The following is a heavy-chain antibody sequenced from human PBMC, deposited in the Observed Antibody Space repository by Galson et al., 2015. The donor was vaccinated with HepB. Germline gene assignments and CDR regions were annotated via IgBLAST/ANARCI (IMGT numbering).Heavy chain of an antibody. D-gene: IGHD6-19*01. CDR2: IWYDGSNK. CDR3: ARDPQQWLVDG. Sequence: SLRLSCAASGFTLSSYGLHWVRQAPGKGLEWVAVIWYDGSNKYYADSVKGRFTISRDNSKNTLYLQMNSLRAEDTAVYYCARDPQQWLVDGWGQGTLVTVSS. V-gene: IGHV3-33*01. CDR1: GFTLSSYG. J-gene: IGHJ4*02.